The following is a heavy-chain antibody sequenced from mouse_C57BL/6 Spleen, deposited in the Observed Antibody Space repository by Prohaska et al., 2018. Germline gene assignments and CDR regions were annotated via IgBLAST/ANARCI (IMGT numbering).Heavy chain of an antibody. J-gene: IGHJ1*03. D-gene: IGHD2-4*01. CDR1: GYTFTSYW. Sequence: QVQLQQPGAELVKPGASVKLSCKASGYTFTSYWMHWVKQRPGQGLEWIGMIHPNSGSTNYNEKFKSKATLTVDKSSSTAYMQLSSLTSEDSAVYYCAGYDYDGASWYFDVWGTGTTVTVSS. V-gene: IGHV1-64*01. CDR3: AGYDYDGASWYFDV. CDR2: IHPNSGST.